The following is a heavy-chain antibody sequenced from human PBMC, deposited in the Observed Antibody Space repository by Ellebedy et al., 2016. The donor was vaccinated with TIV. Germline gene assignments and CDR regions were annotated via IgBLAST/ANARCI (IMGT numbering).Heavy chain of an antibody. Sequence: AASVKVSCNASGYTFSSYGISWVRQAPGQGLEWMGWTSGYNGNTNYAQKLQGRVTMTTETSTNTAYMEVRSLRSDDTAVYYCARDRMRGDPRSSYYYGMDVWGQGTTVTVSS. J-gene: IGHJ6*02. CDR2: TSGYNGNT. CDR1: GYTFSSYG. V-gene: IGHV1-18*01. CDR3: ARDRMRGDPRSSYYYGMDV. D-gene: IGHD3-16*01.